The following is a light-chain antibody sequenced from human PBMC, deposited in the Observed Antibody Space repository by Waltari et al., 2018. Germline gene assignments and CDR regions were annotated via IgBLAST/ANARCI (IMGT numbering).Light chain of an antibody. CDR1: SANIGTGHD. J-gene: IGLJ3*02. Sequence: QSVLTQPPSVSGAPGQRVIISCTGRSANIGTGHDVPWYQQLPGTAPKLLISANTNRPSGVPDRFSASKSGTSASLAITGLQAEDEADYYCQSYDSSLSGRVFGGGTKLTVL. CDR2: ANT. V-gene: IGLV1-40*01. CDR3: QSYDSSLSGRV.